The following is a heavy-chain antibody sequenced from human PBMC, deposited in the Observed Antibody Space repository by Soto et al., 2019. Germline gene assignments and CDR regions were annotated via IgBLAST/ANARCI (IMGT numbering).Heavy chain of an antibody. CDR2: IIPIFDTA. D-gene: IGHD1-1*01. Sequence: ASVKVSCKASGGTFSDFTINWVRQAPGQRLEWMGGIIPIFDTANYAEKFQGRVTITADESTSTSFMEVSSLRSEDTAVYYCARTGTTTAYSYGMDVWGQGTMVTVSS. V-gene: IGHV1-69*13. J-gene: IGHJ6*02. CDR1: GGTFSDFT. CDR3: ARTGTTTAYSYGMDV.